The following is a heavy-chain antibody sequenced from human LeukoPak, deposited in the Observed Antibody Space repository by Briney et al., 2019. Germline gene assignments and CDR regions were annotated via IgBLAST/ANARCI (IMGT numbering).Heavy chain of an antibody. CDR2: MNPNSGTT. CDR3: ARMEGPHDY. J-gene: IGHJ4*02. D-gene: IGHD1-1*01. CDR1: GYTFTSYD. Sequence: ASVKVSCKASGYTFTSYDFNWVRQATGQGLAWMGWMNPNSGTTGYAQKFQGRVTMTRNTSISTAYMELSSLRSEDTAVYYCARMEGPHDYWGQGTLVTVSS. V-gene: IGHV1-8*01.